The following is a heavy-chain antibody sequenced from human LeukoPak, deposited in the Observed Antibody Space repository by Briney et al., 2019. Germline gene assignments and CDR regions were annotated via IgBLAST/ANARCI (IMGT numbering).Heavy chain of an antibody. CDR3: AKYRITMIVVVTQLPYFDY. D-gene: IGHD3-22*01. V-gene: IGHV1-69*04. CDR2: IIPILGIA. J-gene: IGHJ4*02. CDR1: GGTFSSYA. Sequence: SVKVSCKASGGTFSSYAISWVRQAPGQGLEWMGRIIPILGIANYAQKFQGRVTITADKSTSTAYMELSSLGSEDTAVYYCAKYRITMIVVVTQLPYFDYWGQGTLVTVSS.